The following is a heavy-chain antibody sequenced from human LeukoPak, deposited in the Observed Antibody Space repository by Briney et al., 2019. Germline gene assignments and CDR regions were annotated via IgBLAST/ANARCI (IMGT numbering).Heavy chain of an antibody. CDR1: GFIVSNNY. D-gene: IGHD6-19*01. CDR2: IYSGGST. J-gene: IGHJ4*02. V-gene: IGHV3-53*01. CDR3: ATDRVAGTARDY. Sequence: GGSLRLSCVASGFIVSNNYMSWVRQAPEKGLEWVSVIYSGGSTFYADSVKGRFTISRDSSKNTLYLQMNSLRAEDTAVYYCATDRVAGTARDYWGQGTLVTVSS.